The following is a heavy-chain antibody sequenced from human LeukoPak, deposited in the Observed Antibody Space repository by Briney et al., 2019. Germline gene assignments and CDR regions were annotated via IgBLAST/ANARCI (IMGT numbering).Heavy chain of an antibody. CDR2: ISSSGSTI. CDR3: ARDLGFGYYDSSGPEAYIDY. Sequence: GGSLRLSCAASGFTFSSYEMNWVRQAPGKGLEWVSYISSSGSTIYYADSVKGRFTISRDNAKNSLYLQMNSLRAEDTAVYYCARDLGFGYYDSSGPEAYIDYWGQGTLVTVSS. CDR1: GFTFSSYE. V-gene: IGHV3-48*03. J-gene: IGHJ4*02. D-gene: IGHD3-22*01.